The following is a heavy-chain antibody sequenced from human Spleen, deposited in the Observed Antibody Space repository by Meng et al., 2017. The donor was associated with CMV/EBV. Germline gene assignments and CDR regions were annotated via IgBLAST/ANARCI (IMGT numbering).Heavy chain of an antibody. CDR3: CSRRFGEWGY. Sequence: QVRFQQGGAGLLKPSETLSLICFVYGGSFSAYNWRWIRQPPGKGLEWIGEINHSGSTNYNPSLKSRVTISVDTSKNQFSLKLSSVTAADTAVYYCCSRRFGEWGYWGQGTLVTVSS. J-gene: IGHJ4*02. D-gene: IGHD3-10*01. CDR2: INHSGST. CDR1: GGSFSAYN. V-gene: IGHV4-34*01.